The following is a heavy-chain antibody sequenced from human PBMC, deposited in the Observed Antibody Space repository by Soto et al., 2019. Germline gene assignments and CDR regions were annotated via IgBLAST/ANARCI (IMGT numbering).Heavy chain of an antibody. CDR2: TYFRSKWYN. Sequence: PTLTLTCAISGGSVSSNTASWNWIRQSPSRGLEWLGRTYFRSKWYNDYAVSVKSRIIINPDTSNNQFSLQLNSVTPEDTAVYFCAKGDNLGPKTGYAFDPWGQGIMVTVSS. CDR3: AKGDNLGPKTGYAFDP. V-gene: IGHV6-1*01. D-gene: IGHD5-12*01. CDR1: GGSVSSNTAS. J-gene: IGHJ5*02.